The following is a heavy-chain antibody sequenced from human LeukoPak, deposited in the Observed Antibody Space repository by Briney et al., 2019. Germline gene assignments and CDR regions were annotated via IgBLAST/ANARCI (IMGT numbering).Heavy chain of an antibody. CDR2: IYASGNT. CDR3: AKRDYDILTGYYHAY. J-gene: IGHJ4*02. Sequence: SETLSLTCTVSGGSISSYYWSWIRQPAGKGLEWIGRIYASGNTNYNPSLKSRVTMSVDTSKNQFSLKLSSMTAADTAVYYCAKRDYDILTGYYHAYWGQGTLLTVSS. V-gene: IGHV4-4*07. CDR1: GGSISSYY. D-gene: IGHD3-9*01.